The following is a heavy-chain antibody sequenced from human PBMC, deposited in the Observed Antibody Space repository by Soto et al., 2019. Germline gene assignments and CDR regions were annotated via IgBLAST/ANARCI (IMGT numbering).Heavy chain of an antibody. CDR3: AREGDYYYGSGSYPAHWFDP. V-gene: IGHV1-69*08. CDR1: GGTFSSYT. CDR2: IIPILGIA. Sequence: QVQLVQSGAEVKKPGSSVKVSCKASGGTFSSYTISWVRQAPGQGLEWMGRIIPILGIANYAQKFQGRVTITADKPTSTAYMELSSLRSEDTAVYYCAREGDYYYGSGSYPAHWFDPWGQGTLVTVSS. J-gene: IGHJ5*02. D-gene: IGHD3-10*01.